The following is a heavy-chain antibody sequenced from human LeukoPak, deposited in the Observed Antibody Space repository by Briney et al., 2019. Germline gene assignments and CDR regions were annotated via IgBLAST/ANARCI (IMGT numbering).Heavy chain of an antibody. V-gene: IGHV4-4*07. Sequence: SETLSLTCTVSGVFISSYYWSWIRQPAGKGLEWIGRIYTSGSTNYNPSLRSRVTMSVDKSTNRFSLNLSSVTAADTAVYYCARARWLSLQDYWGQGTLVTVSS. J-gene: IGHJ4*02. CDR1: GVFISSYY. CDR3: ARARWLSLQDY. D-gene: IGHD3-22*01. CDR2: IYTSGST.